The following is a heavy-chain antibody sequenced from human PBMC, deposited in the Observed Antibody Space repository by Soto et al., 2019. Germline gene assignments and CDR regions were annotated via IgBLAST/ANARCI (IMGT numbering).Heavy chain of an antibody. CDR1: GFTFSSYA. CDR3: AKGTDCSSTSCRTKYYYYGMDV. D-gene: IGHD2-2*01. CDR2: ISGSGGST. V-gene: IGHV3-23*01. J-gene: IGHJ6*02. Sequence: LRLSCAASGFTFSSYAMSWVRQAPGKGLEWVSAISGSGGSTYYADSVKGRFTISRDNSKNTLYLQMNSLRAEDTAVYYCAKGTDCSSTSCRTKYYYYGMDVWGQGTTVTVSS.